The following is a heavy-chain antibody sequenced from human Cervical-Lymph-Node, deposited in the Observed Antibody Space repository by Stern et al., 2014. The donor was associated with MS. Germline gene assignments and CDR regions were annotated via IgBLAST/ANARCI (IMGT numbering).Heavy chain of an antibody. CDR3: DRHLGSHESGWFDP. V-gene: IGHV1-69*01. CDR1: GGTLISYP. D-gene: IGHD1-26*01. CDR2: IMPILGTS. Sequence: QVQLVQSGAEVKKPGSSVKVSCQASGGTLISYPISWVRQAPGQGLEWLGGIMPILGTSNYAHKFQGRVTITADESTTTIYMELRSLKSEDTAVYYCDRHLGSHESGWFDPWGQGTLVTVSS. J-gene: IGHJ5*02.